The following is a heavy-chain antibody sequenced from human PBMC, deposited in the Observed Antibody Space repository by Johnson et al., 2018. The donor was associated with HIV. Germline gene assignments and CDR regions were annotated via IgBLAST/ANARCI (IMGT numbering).Heavy chain of an antibody. CDR2: ISYDETYK. CDR3: TRRSPYDAFDI. Sequence: QVQLVESGGGVVQPGRSLRLSCAASGFTFSSYAMHWVRQAPGKGLEWVAIISYDETYKDYADSVKGRFTISRDNSKNTLYLQMNSLRAEDTAVYYCTRRSPYDAFDIWGQGTMVTVSS. CDR1: GFTFSSYA. V-gene: IGHV3-30*04. J-gene: IGHJ3*02.